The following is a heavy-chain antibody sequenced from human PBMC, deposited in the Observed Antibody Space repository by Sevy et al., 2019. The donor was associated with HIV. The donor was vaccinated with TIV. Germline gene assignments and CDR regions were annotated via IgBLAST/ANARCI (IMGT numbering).Heavy chain of an antibody. V-gene: IGHV3-7*01. CDR3: VRAIAKDGSF. CDR2: INQDGGVT. D-gene: IGHD6-13*01. CDR1: GFTLNNYW. Sequence: GGSLRLSCVASGFTLNNYWMHWARQAPGKGLEWVANINQDGGVTYYVDSVRGRFTISRDNGRNLVFLQMNSLRVDDTALYFCVRAIAKDGSFWGQGTLVTVSS. J-gene: IGHJ4*02.